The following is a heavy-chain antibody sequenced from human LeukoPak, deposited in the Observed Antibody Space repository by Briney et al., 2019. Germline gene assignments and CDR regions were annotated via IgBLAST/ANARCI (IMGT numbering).Heavy chain of an antibody. CDR3: AHRQLVRGVPHYFDY. CDR1: GFSLSTNGVG. J-gene: IGHJ4*02. CDR2: IYWDDDK. V-gene: IGHV2-5*02. D-gene: IGHD3-10*01. Sequence: SGPTLVKPTQTLTLTCTFSGFSLSTNGVGVGWIRQPPGGALEWLALIYWDDDKRYSPSLKSRLTITKDSSKNQVVLTMSNMDPVDTATYFCAHRQLVRGVPHYFDYWGQGALVTVSS.